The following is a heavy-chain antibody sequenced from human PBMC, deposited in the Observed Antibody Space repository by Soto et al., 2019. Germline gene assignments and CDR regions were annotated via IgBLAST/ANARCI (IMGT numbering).Heavy chain of an antibody. D-gene: IGHD3-10*01. CDR2: ISSSSSYI. CDR3: AREGTKFYYGSGKDAFDI. Sequence: PGGSLRLACAASGFTARSYSMNWVRQAPGKGLEWVSSISSSSSYIYYADSVKGRFTISRDNAKNSLYLQMNSLRAEDTAVYYCAREGTKFYYGSGKDAFDIWGQGTMVTVSS. V-gene: IGHV3-21*01. CDR1: GFTARSYS. J-gene: IGHJ3*02.